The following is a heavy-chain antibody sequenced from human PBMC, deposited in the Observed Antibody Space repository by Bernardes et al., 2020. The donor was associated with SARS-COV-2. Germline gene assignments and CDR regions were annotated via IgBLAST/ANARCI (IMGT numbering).Heavy chain of an antibody. D-gene: IGHD3-22*01. CDR2: ISGDGIRI. CDR1: GFAFEDYA. V-gene: IGHV3-43*02. J-gene: IGHJ4*02. Sequence: GGSLRLSCAASGFAFEDYAMHWVRQAPGKGLEWLSFISGDGIRIYYADSVKGRFTISRDNSKNSLYLQMNSLRTEDTALYYCAKEMYYYDSSGYYGVDYWGQGTLVTVSS. CDR3: AKEMYYYDSSGYYGVDY.